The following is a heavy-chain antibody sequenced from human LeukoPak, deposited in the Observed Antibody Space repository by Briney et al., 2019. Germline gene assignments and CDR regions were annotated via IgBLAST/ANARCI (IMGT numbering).Heavy chain of an antibody. V-gene: IGHV4-59*01. J-gene: IGHJ4*02. Sequence: SQTLSLTCTISRGSISSYYWSWIRQPPEKGLEWIGYVYYSGTTNYNPSLKNRVTISIDTSKNEFSLKLSSVTTADTAVYYCARGKAAVAAYYFDSWGQGSLVTVSS. D-gene: IGHD6-13*01. CDR2: VYYSGTT. CDR3: ARGKAAVAAYYFDS. CDR1: RGSISSYY.